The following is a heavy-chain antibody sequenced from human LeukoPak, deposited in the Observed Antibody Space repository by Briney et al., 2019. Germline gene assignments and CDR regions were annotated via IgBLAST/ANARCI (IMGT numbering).Heavy chain of an antibody. CDR2: ISGSGGST. CDR3: AKVMTRTMVRGVPPSDY. CDR1: GFTFSSYA. Sequence: GGSLRLSCAASGFTFSSYAMSWVRQAPGKGLEWVSAISGSGGSTYYADSVKGRFTISRDNSKNTLYPQMNSLRAEDTAVYYCAKVMTRTMVRGVPPSDYWGQGTLVTVSS. D-gene: IGHD3-10*01. V-gene: IGHV3-23*01. J-gene: IGHJ4*02.